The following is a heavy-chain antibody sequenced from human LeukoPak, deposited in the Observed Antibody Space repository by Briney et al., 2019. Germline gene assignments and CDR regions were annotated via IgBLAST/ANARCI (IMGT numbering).Heavy chain of an antibody. CDR1: GFTFSSYA. CDR2: VSGSGGST. CDR3: AKVGRASWAPYYFDY. D-gene: IGHD2-2*01. Sequence: GGSLRLSCAASGFTFSSYAMGWVRQAPGKGLEWVSDVSGSGGSTNYADSVRGRLTISRDNSKNTLYLQMNSLRAEETAVYYCAKVGRASWAPYYFDYWGQGTLVTVSS. V-gene: IGHV3-23*01. J-gene: IGHJ4*02.